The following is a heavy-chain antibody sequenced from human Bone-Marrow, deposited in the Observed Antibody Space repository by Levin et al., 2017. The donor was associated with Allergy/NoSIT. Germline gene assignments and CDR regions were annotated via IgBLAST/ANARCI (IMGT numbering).Heavy chain of an antibody. Sequence: ETLSLTCAASGFTFSSYSMNWVRQAPGKGLEWVSYISSSSSNIYYADSVKGRFTISRDNAKNSLYLQMNSLRDEDTAVYYCARFSSGYYYIDYWGQGTLVTVSS. CDR2: ISSSSSNI. D-gene: IGHD3-22*01. CDR1: GFTFSSYS. J-gene: IGHJ4*02. CDR3: ARFSSGYYYIDY. V-gene: IGHV3-48*02.